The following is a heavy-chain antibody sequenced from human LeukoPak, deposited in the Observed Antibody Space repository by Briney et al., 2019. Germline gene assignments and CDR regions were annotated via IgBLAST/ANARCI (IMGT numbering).Heavy chain of an antibody. CDR1: GGAFTTYV. Sequence: SVKVSCKASGGAFTTYVFSWVRQAPGQGLEWMGRIIPMFSTANHAQKFEGRVTITTDESTSTAYMELSNAGSEDTAVYYCAKNDYGDYGGYDAFDTWGQGTMVTVSS. J-gene: IGHJ3*02. V-gene: IGHV1-69*05. CDR3: AKNDYGDYGGYDAFDT. D-gene: IGHD4-17*01. CDR2: IIPMFSTA.